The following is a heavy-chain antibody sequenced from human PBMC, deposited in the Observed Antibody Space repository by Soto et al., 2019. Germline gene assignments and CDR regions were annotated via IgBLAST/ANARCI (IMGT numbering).Heavy chain of an antibody. D-gene: IGHD3-22*01. CDR2: INAGNGNT. CDR1: GYTFTSYA. CDR3: ARDYYDSSGYYRIFDY. Sequence: GASVKVSCKASGYTFTSYAMHWVRQAPGQRLEWMGWINAGNGNTKYSQKFQGRVTITRDTSASTAYMELSSLRSEDTAVYYCARDYYDSSGYYRIFDYWGQGTLVTVSS. J-gene: IGHJ4*02. V-gene: IGHV1-3*01.